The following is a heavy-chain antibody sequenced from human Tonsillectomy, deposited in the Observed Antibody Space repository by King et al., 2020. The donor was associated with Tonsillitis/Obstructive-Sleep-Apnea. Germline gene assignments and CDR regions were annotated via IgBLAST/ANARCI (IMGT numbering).Heavy chain of an antibody. CDR2: MKSKTDGETT. D-gene: IGHD1-26*01. CDR1: VFSFSNAW. Sequence: VQLVESGGGLVKPGGSLRLSCAASVFSFSNAWMTWVRQAPGKGLEWVGRMKSKTDGETTDYAAPVKGRFIISRDDSKNTLYLQMNSLKTEDTAVYYCTTDLSPVGIVRGDVWGKGTTVTVSS. V-gene: IGHV3-15*01. CDR3: TTDLSPVGIVRGDV. J-gene: IGHJ6*04.